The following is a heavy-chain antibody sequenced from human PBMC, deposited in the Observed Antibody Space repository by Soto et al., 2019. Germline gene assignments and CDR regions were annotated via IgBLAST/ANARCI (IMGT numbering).Heavy chain of an antibody. CDR2: ILHSGST. CDR1: GGSISSGGYS. V-gene: IGHV4-30-2*01. CDR3: ASARPTALDY. D-gene: IGHD4-17*01. Sequence: QLQLQESGSRLVKPSQTLSLTCAVSGGSISSGGYSWYWIRQPPGKGLEWIGYILHSGSTYHNPSPSSRVTISVARSKNQFSLKLAFGTDADTAAAWCASARPTALDYWGQGTLVTVSS. J-gene: IGHJ4*02.